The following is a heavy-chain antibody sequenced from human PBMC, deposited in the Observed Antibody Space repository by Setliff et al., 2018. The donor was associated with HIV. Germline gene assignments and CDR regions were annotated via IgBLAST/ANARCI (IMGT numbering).Heavy chain of an antibody. D-gene: IGHD2-15*01. CDR1: GGTFSAYA. CDR2: IISILGTP. V-gene: IGHV1-69*04. J-gene: IGHJ3*01. Sequence: SVKVSCKASGGTFSAYAVNWVRQAPGQGLEWMGRIISILGTPNYSHKFQGRVTITADKSTTTTYMELSSLRSDDTAIYYCARDFHVLGYCSADSCPYDASDVWGQGTMFAVSS. CDR3: ARDFHVLGYCSADSCPYDASDV.